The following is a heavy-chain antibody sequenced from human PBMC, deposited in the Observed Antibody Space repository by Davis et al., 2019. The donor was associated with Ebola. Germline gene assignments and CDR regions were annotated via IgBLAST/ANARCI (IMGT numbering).Heavy chain of an antibody. D-gene: IGHD5-12*01. Sequence: HTGGSLRLSCAASGFTFSSYWMHWVRQAPGKCLVWVSRINSDGSSTSYADSVKGRSTISRDNAKNTLYLQMNSLRAEDTAVYYCARVRWLKNWYFDLWGRGTLVTVSS. CDR3: ARVRWLKNWYFDL. J-gene: IGHJ2*01. CDR1: GFTFSSYW. V-gene: IGHV3-74*01. CDR2: INSDGSST.